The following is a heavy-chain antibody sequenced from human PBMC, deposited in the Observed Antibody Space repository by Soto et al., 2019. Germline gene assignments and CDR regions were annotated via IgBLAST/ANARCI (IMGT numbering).Heavy chain of an antibody. J-gene: IGHJ4*02. CDR2: ISSSSSYI. D-gene: IGHD2-2*01. V-gene: IGHV3-21*01. Sequence: EVQLVGSGGGLVKPGGSLRLSCAASGFTFSSYSMNWVRQAPGKGLEWVSSISSSSSYIYYADSVKGRFTISRDNAKNSLYLQMNSLRAEDTAVYYCARIRCSSTSCQMRFDYWGQGTLVTVSS. CDR3: ARIRCSSTSCQMRFDY. CDR1: GFTFSSYS.